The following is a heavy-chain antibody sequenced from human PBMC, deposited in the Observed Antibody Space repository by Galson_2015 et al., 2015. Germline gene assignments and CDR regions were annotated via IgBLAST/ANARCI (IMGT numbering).Heavy chain of an antibody. CDR2: TYYRSKWYN. J-gene: IGHJ4*02. CDR3: ARGDCSGGICYSDSYFDF. CDR1: GDSVSSNSTA. V-gene: IGHV6-1*01. Sequence: CAISGDSVSSNSTAWNWIRQSPSGGLEWLGRTYYRSKWYNDYAVSVKSRITINPDTPKNQFSLQLNSVTPEDTAVYYCARGDCSGGICYSDSYFDFWGQGTLVTVSS. D-gene: IGHD2-15*01.